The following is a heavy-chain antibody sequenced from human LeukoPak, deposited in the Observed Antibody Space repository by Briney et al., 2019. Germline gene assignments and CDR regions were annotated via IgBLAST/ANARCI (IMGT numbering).Heavy chain of an antibody. J-gene: IGHJ4*02. Sequence: ASVKVSCKASGYTFTGYYMHWVRQAPGQGLEWMGWINPNSGGTNYAQKFQGRVTMTRDTSISTAYMELSRLRSDDTAVYYCARGRQYYDSSGYYGPDYWGQGTLVTVSP. CDR3: ARGRQYYDSSGYYGPDY. CDR2: INPNSGGT. CDR1: GYTFTGYY. D-gene: IGHD3-22*01. V-gene: IGHV1-2*02.